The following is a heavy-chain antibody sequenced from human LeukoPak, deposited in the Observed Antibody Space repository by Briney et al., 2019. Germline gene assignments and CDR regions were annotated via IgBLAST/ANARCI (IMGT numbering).Heavy chain of an antibody. D-gene: IGHD5-18*01. V-gene: IGHV3-21*01. CDR2: ISSSSSYI. CDR3: ARERGYSYGFSFDY. CDR1: GFTFTTYW. Sequence: PGGALRLSCAASGFTFTTYWMHWVRQAPGKGLEWVSSISSSSSYIYYADSVKGRFTISRDNAKNSLYLQMNSLRAEDTAVYYCARERGYSYGFSFDYWGQGTLVTVRS. J-gene: IGHJ4*02.